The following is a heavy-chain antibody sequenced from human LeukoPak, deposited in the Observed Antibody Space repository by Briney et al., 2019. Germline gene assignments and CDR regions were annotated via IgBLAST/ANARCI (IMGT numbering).Heavy chain of an antibody. J-gene: IGHJ5*02. Sequence: SETLSLTCTVSGGSISSYYWSWIRQPPGKGLEWIGYIYYSGSTNYNPSLKSRVTISVDTSKNQFSLKLSSVTAADTAVYYCARHTAFLDIVATIDWFDPWGQGTLVTVSS. D-gene: IGHD5-12*01. V-gene: IGHV4-59*08. CDR1: GGSISSYY. CDR3: ARHTAFLDIVATIDWFDP. CDR2: IYYSGST.